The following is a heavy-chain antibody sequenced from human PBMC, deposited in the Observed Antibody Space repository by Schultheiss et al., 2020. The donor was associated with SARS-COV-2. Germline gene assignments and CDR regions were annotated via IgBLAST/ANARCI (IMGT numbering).Heavy chain of an antibody. CDR3: AKGAYYYDSSPAFDI. CDR1: GFTFSSYA. J-gene: IGHJ3*02. CDR2: VSNSGVST. Sequence: GGSLRLSCAASGFTFSSYAMSWVRQAPGKGLEWVSTVSNSGVSTYYADSVQGRFSISRDNSKNTLYLQMNSLRAEDTAVYYCAKGAYYYDSSPAFDIWGQGTMVTVSS. V-gene: IGHV3-23*01. D-gene: IGHD3-22*01.